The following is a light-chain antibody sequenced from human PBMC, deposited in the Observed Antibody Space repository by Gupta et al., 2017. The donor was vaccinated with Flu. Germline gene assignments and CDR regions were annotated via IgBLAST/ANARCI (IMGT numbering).Light chain of an antibody. CDR1: SSNIGNNF. J-gene: IGLJ2*01. V-gene: IGLV1-51*02. CDR3: ATWDSSLSVGV. Sequence: QSVLTQPPSVSADPGQKVTISCPGSSSNIGNNFVSWYQNLPGTAPKLLIYEDYKRPSRIPDRFSASKSGTSATLGITGLQTGDEADYYCATWDSSLSVGVFGGGTRVTVL. CDR2: EDY.